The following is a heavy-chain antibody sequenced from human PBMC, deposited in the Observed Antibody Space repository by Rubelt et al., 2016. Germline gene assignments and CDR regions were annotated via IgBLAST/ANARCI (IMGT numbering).Heavy chain of an antibody. D-gene: IGHD3-3*01. CDR2: ISGSGAST. CDR3: AKLFRTFWSGSYVDV. Sequence: LQLQESGPGLVKPSETLSLTCTVSGGSISSSSYYWGWIRQPPGKGLEWVSAISGSGASTYYADSVKGRFTISRDNSKNTLYLQMNSLRAEDTAVYYCAKLFRTFWSGSYVDVWGQGTTVTVSS. J-gene: IGHJ6*02. V-gene: IGHV3-23*01. CDR1: GGSISSSSYY.